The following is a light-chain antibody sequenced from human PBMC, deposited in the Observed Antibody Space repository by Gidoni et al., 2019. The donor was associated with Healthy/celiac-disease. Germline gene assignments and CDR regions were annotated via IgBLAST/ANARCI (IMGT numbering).Light chain of an antibody. CDR2: GAS. J-gene: IGKJ2*01. CDR3: QQYNNWPDT. V-gene: IGKV3-15*01. Sequence: IVMTQSPATLSVSPGKRATLSCRASQSVSNNLAWYQQKPGQAPRLLIYGASNRATGIPARFSGSGSGTEFTLTISSLQSEDFAVYYCQQYNNWPDTFGQGTKLEI. CDR1: QSVSNN.